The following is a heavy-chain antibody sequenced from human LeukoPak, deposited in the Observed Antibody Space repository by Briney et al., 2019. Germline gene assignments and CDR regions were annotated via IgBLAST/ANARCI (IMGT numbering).Heavy chain of an antibody. D-gene: IGHD2-2*02. V-gene: IGHV1-8*01. CDR3: ARYCSSTSCDIPAGLDAFDI. CDR1: GYTFTSYD. J-gene: IGHJ3*02. CDR2: MNPNSGNT. Sequence: ASVKVSCKASGYTFTSYDINWVRQATGQGLEWMGWMNPNSGNTGYAQKFQGRVTMTRNTSISTAYMELSSLRSEDTAVYYCARYCSSTSCDIPAGLDAFDIWGQGTMVTVSS.